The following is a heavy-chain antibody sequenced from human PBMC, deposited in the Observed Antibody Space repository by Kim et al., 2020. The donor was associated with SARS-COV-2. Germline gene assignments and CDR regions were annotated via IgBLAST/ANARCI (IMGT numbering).Heavy chain of an antibody. J-gene: IGHJ4*02. CDR2: INSDGSST. CDR3: ARGQGYSGYDCGY. D-gene: IGHD5-12*01. CDR1: GFTFSSYW. Sequence: GGSLRLSCAASGFTFSSYWIHWVRQAPGKGLVWVSRINSDGSSTSYADSVKGRFTISRDNAKNTLYLQMNSLRAEDTAVYYCARGQGYSGYDCGYWGQGTLVTVSS. V-gene: IGHV3-74*01.